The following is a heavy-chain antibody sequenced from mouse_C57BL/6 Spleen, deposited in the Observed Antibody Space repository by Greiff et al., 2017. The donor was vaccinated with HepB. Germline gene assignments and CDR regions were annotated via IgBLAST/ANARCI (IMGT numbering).Heavy chain of an antibody. Sequence: VQLQQSGAELVKPGASVKLSCKASGYTFTSYWMHWVKQRPGQGLEWIGMIHPNSGSTNYNEKFKSKATLTVEKSSSTAYMQLSSLTSEDSAVYYCARVYGSSYPYLNYWGQGTTLTVSS. J-gene: IGHJ2*01. CDR3: ARVYGSSYPYLNY. CDR1: GYTFTSYW. CDR2: IHPNSGST. D-gene: IGHD1-1*01. V-gene: IGHV1-64*01.